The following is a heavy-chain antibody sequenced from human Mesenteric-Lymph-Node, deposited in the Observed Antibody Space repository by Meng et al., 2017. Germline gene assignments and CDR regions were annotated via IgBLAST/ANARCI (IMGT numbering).Heavy chain of an antibody. Sequence: SETLSLTCTVSGGSISSSSYYWGWIRQPPGKGLEWIGSIYYSGSTYYNPSLKSRVTISVDTSKNQFSLKLSSVTAADTAVYYCARERYGDYRGRAFDIWGQGTRVTVSS. V-gene: IGHV4-39*07. CDR1: GGSISSSSYY. CDR3: ARERYGDYRGRAFDI. D-gene: IGHD4-17*01. J-gene: IGHJ3*02. CDR2: IYYSGST.